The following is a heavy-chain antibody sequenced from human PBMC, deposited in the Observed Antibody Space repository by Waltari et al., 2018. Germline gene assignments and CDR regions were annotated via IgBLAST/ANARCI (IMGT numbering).Heavy chain of an antibody. J-gene: IGHJ6*02. D-gene: IGHD5-18*01. CDR3: ARRGNTAMPQGGMDV. Sequence: QLQLQESGPGLVKPSENLSLTCPVSGGADRSRRYYRGWIRQPPGKGLEWIGRIYYSGSTSSNPSLKSRVTISVDTSKNQFSLKLSSVTAADTAVYYCARRGNTAMPQGGMDVWGQGTTVTVSS. CDR1: GGADRSRRYY. CDR2: IYYSGST. V-gene: IGHV4-39*01.